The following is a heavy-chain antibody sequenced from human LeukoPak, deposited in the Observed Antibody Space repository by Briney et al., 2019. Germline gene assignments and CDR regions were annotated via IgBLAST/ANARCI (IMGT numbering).Heavy chain of an antibody. J-gene: IGHJ5*02. Sequence: PSETLSLTCTVSGGSISSSSYYWGWIRQPPGKGLEWIGSIYYSGSTYYNPSLKSRVTISVDTSKNQFSLKLSSVTAADTAVYYCAREGKYCSGGSCYHQANWFDPWGQGTLVTVSS. CDR3: AREGKYCSGGSCYHQANWFDP. D-gene: IGHD2-15*01. CDR1: GGSISSSSYY. V-gene: IGHV4-39*07. CDR2: IYYSGST.